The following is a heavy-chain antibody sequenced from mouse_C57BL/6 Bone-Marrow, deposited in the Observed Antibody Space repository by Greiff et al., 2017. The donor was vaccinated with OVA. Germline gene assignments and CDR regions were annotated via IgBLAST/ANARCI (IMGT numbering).Heavy chain of an antibody. CDR2: IWWDDDK. V-gene: IGHV8-8*01. CDR1: GCSLSTFGMG. CDR3: ARIGGYGSSFPNYYAMDY. D-gene: IGHD1-1*01. Sequence: QVTLKVSGPGILQPSQTLSLTCSFSGCSLSTFGMGVGWTRQPPGKGLEWLAHIWWDDDKYYNPALKSRLTISKDTSKNQVFLKIANVDTADTATYYCARIGGYGSSFPNYYAMDYWGQGTSVTVSS. J-gene: IGHJ4*01.